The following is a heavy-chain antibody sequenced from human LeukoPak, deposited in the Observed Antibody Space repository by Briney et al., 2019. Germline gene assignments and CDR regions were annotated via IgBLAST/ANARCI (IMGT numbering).Heavy chain of an antibody. Sequence: GGSLRLSCAASGFTFDDYGMSWVRHAPGKGLEWVSGINWNGGSTGYADSVKGRFTISRDNAKNSLYLQMNSLRAEDTALYYCARSRNLLRLGELSDWGQGTMVTVSS. V-gene: IGHV3-20*04. CDR2: INWNGGST. CDR1: GFTFDDYG. CDR3: ARSRNLLRLGELSD. D-gene: IGHD3-16*02. J-gene: IGHJ3*01.